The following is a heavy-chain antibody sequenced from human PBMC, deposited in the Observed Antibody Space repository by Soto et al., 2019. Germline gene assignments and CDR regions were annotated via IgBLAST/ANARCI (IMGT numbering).Heavy chain of an antibody. CDR2: INPSGGST. Sequence: ASVKVSCKASGYTFTSYYMHWVRQAPGQGLEWMGIINPSGGSTSYAQKFQGRVTMTRDTSTSTVYMELSSLRSEDTAVYYCARRGLYYDSSGFDAFDIWGQGTVVTVS. CDR1: GYTFTSYY. CDR3: ARRGLYYDSSGFDAFDI. D-gene: IGHD3-22*01. V-gene: IGHV1-46*01. J-gene: IGHJ3*02.